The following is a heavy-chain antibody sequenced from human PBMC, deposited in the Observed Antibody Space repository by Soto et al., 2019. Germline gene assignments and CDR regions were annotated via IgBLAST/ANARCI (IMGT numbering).Heavy chain of an antibody. Sequence: VQLLESGGGLVQPGGSLRLSCAASGFTFSSYAMSWVRQAPGKGLEWVSAISGSGGSTYYADSVKGRFTISRDNFKNTLYLQMNSLRAEDTAVYYCAKVLVEIVAGIDYWGQGTLVTVSS. CDR1: GFTFSSYA. J-gene: IGHJ4*02. V-gene: IGHV3-23*01. D-gene: IGHD5-12*01. CDR2: ISGSGGST. CDR3: AKVLVEIVAGIDY.